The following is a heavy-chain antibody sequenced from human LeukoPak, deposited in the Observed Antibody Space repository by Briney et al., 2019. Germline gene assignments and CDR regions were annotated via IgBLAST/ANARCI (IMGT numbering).Heavy chain of an antibody. CDR2: MYYNGIT. D-gene: IGHD3-22*01. V-gene: IGHV4-30-4*01. CDR1: GGSICSGDYY. Sequence: SQTLSLTCTVSGGSICSGDYYWIWNRPPPGKGLVSYVYMYYNGITYYNPSLESRLTLSVDTSKNQFSLKLSSVTAADTAVYYCARGDYNDGAGYLDHWGQGTLVPVSS. J-gene: IGHJ5*02. CDR3: ARGDYNDGAGYLDH.